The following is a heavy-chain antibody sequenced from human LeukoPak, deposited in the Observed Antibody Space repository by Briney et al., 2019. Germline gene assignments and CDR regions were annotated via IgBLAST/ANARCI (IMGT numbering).Heavy chain of an antibody. CDR1: GGSISSYY. CDR3: ARVYYSSSYDYWYFDL. J-gene: IGHJ2*01. D-gene: IGHD6-13*01. CDR2: IYYSGST. V-gene: IGHV4-59*01. Sequence: SETLSLTCTVSGGSISSYYWSWIRQPPGKGLEWIGYIYYSGSTNYNPSLKSRVTISVDTSKNQFSLKLSSVTAADTAVNYCARVYYSSSYDYWYFDLWGRGTLVTVSS.